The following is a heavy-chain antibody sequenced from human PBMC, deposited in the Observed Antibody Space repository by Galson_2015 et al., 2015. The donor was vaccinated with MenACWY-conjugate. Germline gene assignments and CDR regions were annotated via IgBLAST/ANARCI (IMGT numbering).Heavy chain of an antibody. CDR2: IIPIFGTA. V-gene: IGHV1-69*13. CDR3: AREALAGKSYYFDY. Sequence: SVKVSCKASGGTFSSYAISWVRQAPGQGLEWMGGIIPIFGTANYAQKFQGKVTITADESTSTAYMELSSLRSEDTAVYYCAREALAGKSYYFDYWGQGTLVTVSS. J-gene: IGHJ4*02. D-gene: IGHD6-19*01. CDR1: GGTFSSYA.